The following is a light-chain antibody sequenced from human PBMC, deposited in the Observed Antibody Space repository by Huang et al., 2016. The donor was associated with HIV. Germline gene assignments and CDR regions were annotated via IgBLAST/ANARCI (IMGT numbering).Light chain of an antibody. CDR1: QGIRND. V-gene: IGKV1-6*01. J-gene: IGKJ3*01. CDR3: LQDYTYPLT. CDR2: AAS. Sequence: AIQMTQSPSSLSAVLGDRVTITCRASQGIRNDLGWYQQKPGKAPKLLIYAASTLQSEVPSRFSCSGSGTDFTLTISSLQPEDFATYYCLQDYTYPLTFGPGTKVDIK.